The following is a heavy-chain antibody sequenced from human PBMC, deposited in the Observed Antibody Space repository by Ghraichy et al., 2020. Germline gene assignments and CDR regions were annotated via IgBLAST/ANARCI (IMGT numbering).Heavy chain of an antibody. J-gene: IGHJ5*02. V-gene: IGHV1-18*01. CDR2: ISAYNGNT. D-gene: IGHD3-10*01. CDR3: ARGIWGGIVHNNWFDP. CDR1: GYTFTSYG. Sequence: ASVKVSCKASGYTFTSYGISWVRQAPGQRLEWMGWISAYNGNTNYAQKLQGRVTMTTDTSTSTAYMELRSLRSDDTAVYYCARGIWGGIVHNNWFDPWGQGTLVTVSS.